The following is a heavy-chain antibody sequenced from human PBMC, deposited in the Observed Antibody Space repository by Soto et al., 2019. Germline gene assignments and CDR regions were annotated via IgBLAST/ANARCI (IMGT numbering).Heavy chain of an antibody. J-gene: IGHJ6*02. CDR2: IYHSGST. Sequence: QVQLQESGPGLVKPSGTLSLTCAVSGGSISSSNWWSWVRQSPGKGLEWIGEIYHSGSTNYNPSLKSRVTISVDKSKNRFSLKLSSVTAADTAVYYCARASGRQVYNYYGMDVWGQGTTVTVSS. CDR1: GGSISSSNW. V-gene: IGHV4-4*02. D-gene: IGHD3-10*01. CDR3: ARASGRQVYNYYGMDV.